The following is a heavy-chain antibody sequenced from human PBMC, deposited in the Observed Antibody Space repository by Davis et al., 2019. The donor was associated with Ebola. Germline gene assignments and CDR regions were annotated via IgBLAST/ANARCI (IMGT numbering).Heavy chain of an antibody. Sequence: MPGGSLRLSCTVSGGSISSYYWGWVRQSPGTGLEWIGSIFHSGNTYYHPSLKSRVTISVDTSRNQFSLKLSSATAADTAVYYCARPWYSGTYYDAYDIWGQGTMVAVSS. CDR1: GGSISSYY. CDR2: IFHSGNT. D-gene: IGHD1-26*01. J-gene: IGHJ3*02. CDR3: ARPWYSGTYYDAYDI. V-gene: IGHV4-39*01.